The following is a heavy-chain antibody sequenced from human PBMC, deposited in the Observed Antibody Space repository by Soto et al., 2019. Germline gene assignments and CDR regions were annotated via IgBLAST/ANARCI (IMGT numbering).Heavy chain of an antibody. CDR2: MNPNSGNT. Sequence: QVQLVQSGAEVKKPGASVKVSCKASGYTFTSYDINWVRQATGQGLEWMGWMNPNSGNTGYALKYQGRVTMTRNTSISTDYMEVSSLRSEDTGVYYCERGDSGYDSWGQGTLVTVSS. J-gene: IGHJ4*02. CDR3: ERGDSGYDS. CDR1: GYTFTSYD. D-gene: IGHD5-12*01. V-gene: IGHV1-8*01.